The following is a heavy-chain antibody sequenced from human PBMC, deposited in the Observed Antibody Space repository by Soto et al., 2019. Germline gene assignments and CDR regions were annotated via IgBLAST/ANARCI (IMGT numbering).Heavy chain of an antibody. CDR2: IYYSGNT. V-gene: IGHV4-39*02. CDR3: AREENGQSHS. J-gene: IGHJ5*01. D-gene: IGHD2-8*01. Sequence: TSETPYLSCTVSGGSISSSSHHWAWIRQPPGKGLEWIGSIYYSGNTYHNPSLKSRVTISVNTSKNQFSLKLSSVTAADTSVYYCAREENGQSHSWGHGTLVTVSS. CDR1: GGSISSSSHH.